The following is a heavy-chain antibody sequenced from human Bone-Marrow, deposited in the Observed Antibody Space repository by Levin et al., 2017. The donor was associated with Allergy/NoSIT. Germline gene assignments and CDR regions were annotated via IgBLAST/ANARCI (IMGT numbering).Heavy chain of an antibody. CDR3: AKDKWFRDCNGGSCYAKGLDS. V-gene: IGHV3-43D*04. J-gene: IGHJ4*02. CDR1: GFRLEDYA. CDR2: VSWDGEKT. Sequence: GGSLRLSCAASGFRLEDYAMFWVRQPPGKGLEWVGHVSWDGEKTFYAPSVWGRFTVSRDLSKGSLNLQMNNLRPDDTALYYCAKDKWFRDCNGGSCYAKGLDSWGRGTLVTVAS. D-gene: IGHD2-15*01.